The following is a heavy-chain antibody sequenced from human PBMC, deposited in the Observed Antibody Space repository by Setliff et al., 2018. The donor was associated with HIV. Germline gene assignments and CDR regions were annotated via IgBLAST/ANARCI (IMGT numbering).Heavy chain of an antibody. CDR1: SDSLSSHY. J-gene: IGHJ6*03. Sequence: PSETLSLTCTVSSDSLSSHYWSWIRQPPGKGLEWVGHIYINGITNYSPSLESRVTISVDTSKTQFSLKLSSVTAADTAVYFCARSRGGTTRGYMDVWGKGTTVTVS. V-gene: IGHV4-4*08. CDR2: IYINGIT. CDR3: ARSRGGTTRGYMDV. D-gene: IGHD4-17*01.